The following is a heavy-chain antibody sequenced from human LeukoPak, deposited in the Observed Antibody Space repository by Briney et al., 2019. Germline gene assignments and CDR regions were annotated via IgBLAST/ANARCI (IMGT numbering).Heavy chain of an antibody. D-gene: IGHD6-19*01. CDR3: AKDLLGQWPTVFDY. J-gene: IGHJ4*02. V-gene: IGHV3-9*01. CDR2: ISWNSGSI. Sequence: PGGSLRLSCAASGFTFDDYAMHWVRQAPGKGLEWVSGISWNSGSIGYADSMKGRFTISRDNAKNSLYLQMNSLRAEDTAVYYCAKDLLGQWPTVFDYWGQGTLVTVSS. CDR1: GFTFDDYA.